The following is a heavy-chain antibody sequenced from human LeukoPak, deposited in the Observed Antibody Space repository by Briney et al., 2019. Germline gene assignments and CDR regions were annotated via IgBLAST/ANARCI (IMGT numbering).Heavy chain of an antibody. V-gene: IGHV3-30*18. D-gene: IGHD4-17*01. J-gene: IGHJ4*02. CDR3: ANDGLYGDLRWARFDY. CDR2: ISYDGSNK. Sequence: GRSLRLSCAASGFTFSSYAMHWVRQAPGKGLEWVAVISYDGSNKYYADSVKGRFTISRDNSKNTLYLQMNSLRAEDTAVYYCANDGLYGDLRWARFDYWGQGTLVTVSS. CDR1: GFTFSSYA.